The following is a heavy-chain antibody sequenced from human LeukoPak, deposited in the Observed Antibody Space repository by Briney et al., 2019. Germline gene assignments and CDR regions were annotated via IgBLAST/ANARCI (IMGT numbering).Heavy chain of an antibody. CDR1: GFTFSDYY. CDR3: ARRGYCSSTSCSPFDY. J-gene: IGHJ4*02. Sequence: GSLRLSCAASGFTFSDYYMSWIRQPPGKGLEWIGEINHSGSTNYNPSLKSRVTISVDTSKNQFSLKLSSVTAADTAVYYCARRGYCSSTSCSPFDYWGQGTLVTVPS. CDR2: INHSGST. D-gene: IGHD2-2*01. V-gene: IGHV4-34*01.